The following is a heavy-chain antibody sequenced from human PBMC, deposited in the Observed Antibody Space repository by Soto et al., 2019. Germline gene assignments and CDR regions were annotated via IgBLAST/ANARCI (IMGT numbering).Heavy chain of an antibody. CDR3: ARVGSDHFDY. Sequence: PGGSLRLSGAASGFTFSSYEMNWVRQAPGKGLEWVSYISSIGSTIYYADSVKGRFTISRDNAKNSLYLQMNSLRAEDTAVYYCARVGSDHFDYWGQGTLVTVSS. CDR2: ISSIGSTI. D-gene: IGHD2-21*02. J-gene: IGHJ4*02. CDR1: GFTFSSYE. V-gene: IGHV3-48*03.